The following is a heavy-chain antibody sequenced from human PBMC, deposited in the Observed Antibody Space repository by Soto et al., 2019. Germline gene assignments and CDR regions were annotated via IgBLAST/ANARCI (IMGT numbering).Heavy chain of an antibody. J-gene: IGHJ6*02. CDR2: ISGSGGST. V-gene: IGHV3-23*01. CDR1: GFTFSSYA. D-gene: IGHD3-16*01. Sequence: GGSLRLSCAASGFTFSSYAMSWVRQAPGKGLEWVSAISGSGGSTYYADSVKGRFTISRDNSKNTLYLQMNSLRAEDAAVYYCAKVSRFRRGNYGMDVWGQGTTVTVSS. CDR3: AKVSRFRRGNYGMDV.